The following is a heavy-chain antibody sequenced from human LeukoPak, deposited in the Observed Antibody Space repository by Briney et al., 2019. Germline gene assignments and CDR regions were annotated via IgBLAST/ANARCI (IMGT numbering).Heavy chain of an antibody. CDR2: INHSGGS. D-gene: IGHD1-26*01. CDR1: GWSFRGYY. Sequence: PSETLSLTCAAYGWSFRGYYWMWVRQSPGKGLEWIEEINHSGGSNYNPSLKSRVTISVDTSRNQFSLKLTSVTAADTAVYYCVMGQWEPKGTYWGQGTLVTISS. V-gene: IGHV4-34*01. CDR3: VMGQWEPKGTY. J-gene: IGHJ4*02.